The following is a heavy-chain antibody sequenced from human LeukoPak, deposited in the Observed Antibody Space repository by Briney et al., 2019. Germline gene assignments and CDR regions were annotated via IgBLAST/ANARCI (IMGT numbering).Heavy chain of an antibody. CDR3: AKTISQNCSTCYGLVYYFDY. J-gene: IGHJ4*02. Sequence: PGGSLRLSCAASGFTFSSYWMHWVRQAPGKGLVWVSRINSDGSSTNYADSVKGRFTISRDNAKNTLYLQMNSLRAEDTAVYYCAKTISQNCSTCYGLVYYFDYWGQGALVTVSS. CDR2: INSDGSST. D-gene: IGHD6-13*01. CDR1: GFTFSSYW. V-gene: IGHV3-74*01.